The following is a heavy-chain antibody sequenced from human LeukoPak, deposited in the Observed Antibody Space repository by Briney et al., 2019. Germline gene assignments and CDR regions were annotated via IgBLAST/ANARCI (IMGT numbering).Heavy chain of an antibody. Sequence: PGGSLRLSCAASGFSFNKYWMSWVRQAPGKGLEWVANIKQDGSDKYYVDSVKGRFTISRDNAKNSLYLQMNSPRAEDTAVYYCARVVIVRGWFDPWGQGTLVTVSS. J-gene: IGHJ5*02. D-gene: IGHD2/OR15-2a*01. CDR2: IKQDGSDK. CDR1: GFSFNKYW. CDR3: ARVVIVRGWFDP. V-gene: IGHV3-7*01.